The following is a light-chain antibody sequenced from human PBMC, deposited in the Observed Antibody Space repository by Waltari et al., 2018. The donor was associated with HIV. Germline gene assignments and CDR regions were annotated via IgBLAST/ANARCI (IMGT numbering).Light chain of an antibody. CDR1: SSDVGSYNL. CDR2: EVS. CDR3: CSYAGSSTLV. V-gene: IGLV2-23*02. J-gene: IGLJ2*01. Sequence: QSALTQPASVSGSPGQSITLSCTGTSSDVGSYNLVSWYQQHPGKAPKLMIYEVSKRPSGVSNRFSGSKSGNTASLTISGLQAEDEAYYYCCSYAGSSTLVFGGGTKLTVL.